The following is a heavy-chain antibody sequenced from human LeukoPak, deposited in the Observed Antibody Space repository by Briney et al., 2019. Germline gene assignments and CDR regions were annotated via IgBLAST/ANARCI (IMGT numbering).Heavy chain of an antibody. J-gene: IGHJ4*02. CDR3: AKDRRRDDVLTGSFSG. CDR2: ISGRGGST. CDR1: GFTFSSYA. D-gene: IGHD3-9*01. Sequence: GGSLRLSCAASGFTFSSYAMSWVRQAPGKGLEWVSAISGRGGSTYYADSVKGRFTISSGNSRNTIYLKMNSLRAVDTAVYYCAKDRRRDDVLTGSFSGWGQGTLGTVSP. V-gene: IGHV3-23*01.